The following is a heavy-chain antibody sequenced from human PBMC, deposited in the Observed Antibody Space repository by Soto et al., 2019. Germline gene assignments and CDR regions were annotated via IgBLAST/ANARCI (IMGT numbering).Heavy chain of an antibody. J-gene: IGHJ4*02. CDR1: GYTFTSYY. Sequence: ASVKVSCKASGYTFTSYYMHWVRQAPGQGLEWMGIINPSGGSTSYAQKFQGRVTMTRDTSTSTVYMELSSLRSEDTAVYYCARDPAGYYDSSGSNFDYWGQGTLVTVSS. V-gene: IGHV1-46*01. D-gene: IGHD3-22*01. CDR3: ARDPAGYYDSSGSNFDY. CDR2: INPSGGST.